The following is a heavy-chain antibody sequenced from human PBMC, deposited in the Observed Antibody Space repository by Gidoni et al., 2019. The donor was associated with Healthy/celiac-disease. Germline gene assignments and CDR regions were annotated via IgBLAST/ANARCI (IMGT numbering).Heavy chain of an antibody. CDR1: GFTFSSDA. CDR3: ANRAPGGLAEDAFDI. D-gene: IGHD3-16*01. CDR2: ISGSGGST. Sequence: EVQLLESGGGLVQPGGSLILSCAASGFTFSSDAMSWVRQAPGKGLEWVSAISGSGGSTYDADSVKGRFTISRDNSKNTLYLQMNSLRAEDTAVYYCANRAPGGLAEDAFDIWGQGTMVTVSS. V-gene: IGHV3-23*01. J-gene: IGHJ3*02.